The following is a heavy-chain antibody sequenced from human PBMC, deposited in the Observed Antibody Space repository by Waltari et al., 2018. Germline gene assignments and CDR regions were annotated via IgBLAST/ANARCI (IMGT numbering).Heavy chain of an antibody. CDR1: GGSLSTFY. J-gene: IGHJ4*02. Sequence: QVQLQESGPGLVKPSETLSLTCTVPGGSLSTFYWNWIRQPAGKGLEWIGRIYMTGTTNYNPSLNSRVTLSVDTSKNQFSLKLTSVTAADTAVYYCARDLYGGKTGLEYWGQGILVTVSS. CDR2: IYMTGTT. D-gene: IGHD4-17*01. CDR3: ARDLYGGKTGLEY. V-gene: IGHV4-4*07.